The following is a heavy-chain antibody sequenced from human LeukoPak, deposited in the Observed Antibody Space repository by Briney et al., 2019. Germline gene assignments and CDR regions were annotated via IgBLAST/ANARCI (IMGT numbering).Heavy chain of an antibody. V-gene: IGHV3-21*01. J-gene: IGHJ3*02. CDR3: ARDTYYYGSGGSFDI. Sequence: GGSLRLSCAASGFSFSTYPMNWVRQAPGKGLEWVSSISSSSSYIYYADSVKGRFTISRDNAKNSLYLQMNSLRAEDTAVYYCARDTYYYGSGGSFDIWGQGTMVTVSS. CDR2: ISSSSSYI. D-gene: IGHD3-10*01. CDR1: GFSFSTYP.